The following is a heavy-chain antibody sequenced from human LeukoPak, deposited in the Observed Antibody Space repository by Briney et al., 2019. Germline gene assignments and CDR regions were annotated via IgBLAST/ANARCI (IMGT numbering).Heavy chain of an antibody. J-gene: IGHJ6*02. CDR1: GFTFDDYG. D-gene: IGHD6-19*01. CDR2: ISYDGSNK. V-gene: IGHV3-30*03. Sequence: AGGSLRLSCAASGFTFDDYGMSWVRQAPGKGLEWVAVISYDGSNKYYADSVKGRFTISRDNSKNTLYLQMNSLRTEDTAVYYCASEYSSGWPDYYYGMDVWGQGTTVTVSS. CDR3: ASEYSSGWPDYYYGMDV.